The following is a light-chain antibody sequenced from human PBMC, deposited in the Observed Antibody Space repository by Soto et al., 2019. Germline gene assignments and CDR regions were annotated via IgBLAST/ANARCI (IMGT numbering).Light chain of an antibody. Sequence: QSVLTQPPSVSAAPGQKVTISGSGSSSNIGNNYVSWYQQLPGTAPKLLIYENNKRPSGIPDRFSGSKSGTSATLGITGLQTGDEADYYCGTWDSSLSAVFGTGTKVTVL. V-gene: IGLV1-51*02. CDR2: ENN. CDR1: SSNIGNNY. CDR3: GTWDSSLSAV. J-gene: IGLJ1*01.